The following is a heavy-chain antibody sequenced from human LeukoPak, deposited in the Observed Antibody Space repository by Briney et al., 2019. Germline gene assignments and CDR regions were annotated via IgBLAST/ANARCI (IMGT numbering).Heavy chain of an antibody. J-gene: IGHJ4*02. CDR1: GFTFGNYW. CDR2: IKPDGSEK. V-gene: IGHV3-7*04. Sequence: PGGSLRLSCAASGFTFGNYWMSWVRQAPGKGLEWVASIKPDGSEKYYVDSVKGRFTISRDNAKNSLYLQMNSLRAEDTAVYYCVWVYWGQGTLVTVSS. CDR3: VWVY.